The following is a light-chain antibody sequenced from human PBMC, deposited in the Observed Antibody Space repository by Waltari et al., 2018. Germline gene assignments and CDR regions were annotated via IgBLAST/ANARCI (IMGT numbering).Light chain of an antibody. V-gene: IGLV1-40*01. CDR3: QSFDSSLSGSV. CDR2: ANS. J-gene: IGLJ2*01. Sequence: QSVLTQPPSVSGAPGQRVTISCPGSSSNIGAGYDVPWYQQLPGTAPKLLIYANSNRPSGVPDRFSGSKSGTSASLAITGLQTEDEADYYCQSFDSSLSGSVFGGGTKLTVL. CDR1: SSNIGAGYD.